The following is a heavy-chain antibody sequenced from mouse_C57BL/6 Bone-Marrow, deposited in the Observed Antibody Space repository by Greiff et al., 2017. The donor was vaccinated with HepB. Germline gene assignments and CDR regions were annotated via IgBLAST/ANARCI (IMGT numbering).Heavy chain of an antibody. CDR1: GFSLTSYG. V-gene: IGHV2-2*01. Sequence: VKLVESGPGLVQPSQSLSITCTVSGFSLTSYGVHWVRQSPGKGLEWLGVIWSGGSTDYNAAFISRLSISKDNSTSQVFFKMNSLQADDTAIYYCADYYGEAMDYWGQGTSVTVSS. J-gene: IGHJ4*01. CDR2: IWSGGST. D-gene: IGHD1-1*01. CDR3: ADYYGEAMDY.